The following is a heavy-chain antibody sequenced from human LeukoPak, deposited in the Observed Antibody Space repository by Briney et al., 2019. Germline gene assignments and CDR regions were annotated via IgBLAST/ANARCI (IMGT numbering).Heavy chain of an antibody. V-gene: IGHV3-48*03. CDR1: GLPYRSYE. Sequence: GGPLRLPCAVSGLPYRSYEMKWARQASGKGLEWVSYISSSGSTIYYADSVKGRFTISRDNAKNSLYLQMNSLRAEDTAVYYCAIDKAAAGELGAFDVWGQGTMVTVSS. CDR3: AIDKAAAGELGAFDV. D-gene: IGHD6-13*01. J-gene: IGHJ3*01. CDR2: ISSSGSTI.